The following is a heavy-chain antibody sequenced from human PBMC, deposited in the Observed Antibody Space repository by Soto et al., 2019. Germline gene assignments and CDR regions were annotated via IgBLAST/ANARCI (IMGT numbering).Heavy chain of an antibody. D-gene: IGHD2-21*02. CDR2: IWFDGSKK. CDR1: GFTFSSYA. V-gene: IGHV3-33*01. Sequence: QVRLVESGGGVVQPERSLRLSCETSGFTFSSYAMYWVRQAPGKGLEWVALIWFDGSKKYDADSVKGRFTISRDNPNNTVFLQMNSRSDEDTAVYYCARGSENCGGDCYQYWGQGTLVTVSS. J-gene: IGHJ4*02. CDR3: ARGSENCGGDCYQY.